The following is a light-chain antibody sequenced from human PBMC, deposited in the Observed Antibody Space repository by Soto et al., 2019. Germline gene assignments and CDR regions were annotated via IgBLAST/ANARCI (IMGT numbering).Light chain of an antibody. CDR3: QQLTSYPLT. CDR1: QGISSY. V-gene: IGKV1-9*01. CDR2: DAS. Sequence: LTQARSCVAAGVGVRVSSTCRASQGISSYLAWYQQKPGKAPKLLIYDASTLQSGVPSRFSASGSGTEITLTISRPQPADFATYYCQQLTSYPLTFGGGTKVDIK. J-gene: IGKJ4*01.